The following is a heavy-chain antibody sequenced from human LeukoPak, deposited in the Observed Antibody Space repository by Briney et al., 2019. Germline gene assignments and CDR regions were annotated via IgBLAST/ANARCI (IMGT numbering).Heavy chain of an antibody. J-gene: IGHJ5*02. CDR3: ARDLNPGNWSDP. D-gene: IGHD3-9*01. Sequence: GASVKVSCKASGYIFTGYYMHWVRQAPGLGLELMGRINPNSGDTNYAQKFQGRVTMTRDTSINTVYMELRRLRSDDTAVYYCARDLNPGNWSDPWGQGTLVTVSS. CDR2: INPNSGDT. CDR1: GYIFTGYY. V-gene: IGHV1-2*06.